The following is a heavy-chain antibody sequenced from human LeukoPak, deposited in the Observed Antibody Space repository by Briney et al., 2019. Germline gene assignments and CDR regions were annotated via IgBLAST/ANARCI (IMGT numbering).Heavy chain of an antibody. CDR1: GFTFSSYA. CDR3: ARVEGVEGAGYFDY. Sequence: GGSLRLSCAASGFTFSSYAISWVRQAPGQGLEWMGRIIPILGIANYAQKFQGRVTITADESTSTAYMELSSLRSEDTAVYYCARVEGVEGAGYFDYWGQGTLVTVSS. CDR2: IIPILGIA. J-gene: IGHJ4*02. D-gene: IGHD3-10*01. V-gene: IGHV1-69*04.